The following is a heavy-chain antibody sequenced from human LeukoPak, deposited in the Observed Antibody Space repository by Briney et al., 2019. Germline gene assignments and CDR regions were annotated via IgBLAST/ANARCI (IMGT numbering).Heavy chain of an antibody. CDR2: ISWNSGSI. V-gene: IGHV3-9*01. J-gene: IGHJ4*02. D-gene: IGHD4-17*01. Sequence: GGSLRLSCAASGFTFDDYAMHWVRQAPGKGLEWVSGISWNSGSIGYADSVKGRFTISRDNAKNSLYLQMNSLRAEDTALYYCAKSYGDYPGDFDYWGQGTLVTVSP. CDR3: AKSYGDYPGDFDY. CDR1: GFTFDDYA.